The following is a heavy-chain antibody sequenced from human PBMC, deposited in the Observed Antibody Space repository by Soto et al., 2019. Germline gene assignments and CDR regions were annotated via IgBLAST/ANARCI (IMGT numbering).Heavy chain of an antibody. Sequence: GASLKISCKGSGYSFTNYWINWVRQMPGEGLEWMGRIDPSDSYTNYSPSFQGHVTISADKSIRTAYLQWSSLKASDTAMYYCARRGSSGQIDYWGQGTLVTVSS. V-gene: IGHV5-10-1*01. CDR1: GYSFTNYW. CDR2: IDPSDSYT. D-gene: IGHD6-25*01. CDR3: ARRGSSGQIDY. J-gene: IGHJ4*02.